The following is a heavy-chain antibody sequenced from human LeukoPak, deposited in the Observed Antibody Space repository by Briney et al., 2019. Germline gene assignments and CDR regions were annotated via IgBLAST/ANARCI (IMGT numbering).Heavy chain of an antibody. CDR2: INPSGGST. J-gene: IGHJ4*02. CDR1: GYTFTSYY. V-gene: IGHV1-46*01. CDR3: ARDLITGTRQGRRGLFDY. D-gene: IGHD1-7*01. Sequence: GASVKVSCKASGYTFTSYYMHWVRQAPGQGLEWMGIINPSGGSTSYAQKFQGRVTMTRDTSTSTVYMELSSLRSEDTAVYYCARDLITGTRQGRRGLFDYWGQGTLVTVSS.